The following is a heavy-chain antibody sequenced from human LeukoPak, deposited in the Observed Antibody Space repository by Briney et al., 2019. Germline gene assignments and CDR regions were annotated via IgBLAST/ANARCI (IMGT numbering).Heavy chain of an antibody. Sequence: GGSLRLSCAASGFTFSSYAMSWVREAPGKGLEWVSAISGSGGSTYYADSVKGRFTISRDNSKNTLYLQMNSLRAEDTAVYYCAKDTRRLHGSLDAFDIWGQGTKVTVSS. CDR1: GFTFSSYA. CDR3: AKDTRRLHGSLDAFDI. CDR2: ISGSGGST. J-gene: IGHJ3*02. V-gene: IGHV3-23*01. D-gene: IGHD3-10*01.